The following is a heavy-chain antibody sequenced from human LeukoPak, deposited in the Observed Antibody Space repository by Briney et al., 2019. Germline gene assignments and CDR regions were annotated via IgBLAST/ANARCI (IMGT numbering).Heavy chain of an antibody. D-gene: IGHD3-3*01. V-gene: IGHV4-34*01. Sequence: PSETLSLTCAVYGGSFSGYYWSLIRQPPGKGLEWIGEINHSGSTNYNPSLKSRVTISVDTSMNQFSLKLSSVTAADTAVYYCARVAKNYDFWSGYYGALGWFDPWGQGTLVTVSS. CDR3: ARVAKNYDFWSGYYGALGWFDP. J-gene: IGHJ5*02. CDR1: GGSFSGYY. CDR2: INHSGST.